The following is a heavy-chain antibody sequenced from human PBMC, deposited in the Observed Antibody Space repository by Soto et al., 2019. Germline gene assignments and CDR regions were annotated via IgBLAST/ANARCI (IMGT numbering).Heavy chain of an antibody. J-gene: IGHJ5*02. CDR2: IKCDGSEK. D-gene: IGHD3-3*01. CDR1: GFTFSSSW. CDR3: VSGDRKSYDFWSGYLGGWLDP. V-gene: IGHV3-7*03. Sequence: GGSLRLSCAASGFTFSSSWMHWVCQAPEKGLEWVADIKCDGSEKYYVDSVKGRLTISRDNAKNSLYLQVSSLRAEDMTVYYCVSGDRKSYDFWSGYLGGWLDPWGQGTLVTVYS.